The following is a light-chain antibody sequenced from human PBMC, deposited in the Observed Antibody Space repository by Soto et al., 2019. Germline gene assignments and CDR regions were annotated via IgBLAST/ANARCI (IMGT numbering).Light chain of an antibody. CDR3: QQYGSSGGIT. Sequence: EIVMTQSPATLSVSPGERATLSCRASQSVSSNLAWYQQKPGQAPRLLIYGASGRATGIPDRFSGSGSGTDFTLTITRLEPEDSAMYYCQQYGSSGGITFGHGTRLEIK. J-gene: IGKJ5*01. CDR1: QSVSSN. V-gene: IGKV3-20*01. CDR2: GAS.